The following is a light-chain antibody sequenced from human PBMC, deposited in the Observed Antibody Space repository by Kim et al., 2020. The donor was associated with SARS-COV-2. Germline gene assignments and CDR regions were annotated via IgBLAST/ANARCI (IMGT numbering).Light chain of an antibody. V-gene: IGLV3-9*01. Sequence: SYKLTQPLSVSVALGQTARITCGGNNIGSKNVHWYQQKPGQAPVLVIYRDSNRPSGIPERFSGSNSGNTATLTISRAQAGDEADYYCQVWDSSLGVRVFGGGTQLTVL. CDR3: QVWDSSLGVRV. CDR1: NIGSKN. J-gene: IGLJ3*02. CDR2: RDS.